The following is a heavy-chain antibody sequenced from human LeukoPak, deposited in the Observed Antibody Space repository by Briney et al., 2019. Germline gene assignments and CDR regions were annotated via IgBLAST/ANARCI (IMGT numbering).Heavy chain of an antibody. CDR1: GYTFTSYG. J-gene: IGHJ4*02. CDR3: ARDNGGSEIVAPTYDY. D-gene: IGHD5-12*01. V-gene: IGHV1-18*01. CDR2: ISAYNGNT. Sequence: ASVKVSCKASGYTFTSYGISWVRQAPGQGLEWMGWISAYNGNTKYAQNLQGRVTMTTDTSTSTGYMELRSLRSDDTAVYYCARDNGGSEIVAPTYDYWGQGTLVTVSS.